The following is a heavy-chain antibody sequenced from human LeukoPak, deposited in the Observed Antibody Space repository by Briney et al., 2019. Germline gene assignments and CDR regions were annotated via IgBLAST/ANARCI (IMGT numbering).Heavy chain of an antibody. D-gene: IGHD6-19*01. CDR3: ARVPEEQWLVRDAFDI. V-gene: IGHV4-38-2*01. CDR1: GGSFSGYY. CDR2: IYHSGST. Sequence: KPSETLSLTCAVYGGSFSGYYWGWIRQPPGKGLEWIGSIYHSGSTYYNPSLKSRVTISVDTSKNQFSLKLSSVTAADTAVYYCARVPEEQWLVRDAFDIWGQGTMVTVSS. J-gene: IGHJ3*02.